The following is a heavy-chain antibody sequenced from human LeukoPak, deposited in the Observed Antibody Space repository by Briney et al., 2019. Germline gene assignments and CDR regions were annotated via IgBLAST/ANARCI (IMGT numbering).Heavy chain of an antibody. CDR3: ARGGAPQYYYDSSGYYYGAFDI. D-gene: IGHD3-22*01. CDR1: GGSISSYH. CDR2: IYYSGST. Sequence: SSETLSLTCTVSGGSISSYHWSWIRQPPGKGLEWNGYIYYSGSTNYNPSLKSLVTISVDTSKNQFSLKLSSVTAADTAVYYCARGGAPQYYYDSSGYYYGAFDIWGQGTMVTVSS. J-gene: IGHJ3*02. V-gene: IGHV4-59*01.